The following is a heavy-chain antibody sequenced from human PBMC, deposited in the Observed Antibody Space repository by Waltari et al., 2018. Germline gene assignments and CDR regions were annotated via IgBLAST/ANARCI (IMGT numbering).Heavy chain of an antibody. V-gene: IGHV4-30-4*01. CDR3: ARTTFVRYFDF. CDR1: SGSISIPDYF. J-gene: IGHJ4*01. Sequence: QVQLQESDPGLVKPSQTLTLTCDVSSGSISIPDYFWSWIRQAPGKGLEWIGSVSYRGITYYNPSLESRVTMSVDTSKNQFSLKLNSVTAADAAVYYCARTTFVRYFDFWGHGTLVTVSS. CDR2: VSYRGIT. D-gene: IGHD1-1*01.